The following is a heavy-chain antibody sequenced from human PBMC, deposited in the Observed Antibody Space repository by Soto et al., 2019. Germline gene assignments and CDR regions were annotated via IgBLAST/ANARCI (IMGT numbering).Heavy chain of an antibody. Sequence: GASVKVSCKASGYTFTSYGISWVRPAPGQGLEWMGWISAYNGNTNYAQKLQGRVTMTTDTSTSTAYMELRSLRSDDTAVYYCARDLGYDSSGYYPFDYWGQGTLVTAPQ. CDR1: GYTFTSYG. V-gene: IGHV1-18*01. CDR2: ISAYNGNT. CDR3: ARDLGYDSSGYYPFDY. J-gene: IGHJ4*02. D-gene: IGHD3-22*01.